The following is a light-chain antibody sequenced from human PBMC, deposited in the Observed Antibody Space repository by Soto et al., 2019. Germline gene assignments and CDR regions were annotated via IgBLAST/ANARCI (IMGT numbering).Light chain of an antibody. J-gene: IGKJ4*01. Sequence: EIVLTQSPGTLSLSPGERATLSCRASQTVSSSYLAWYQQKPGQAPRQLIYGASSRATGIPDRFSGSGSGTDFTLTITRLESEDFSVYYCRPSRPSFGGGTRVEIK. CDR2: GAS. V-gene: IGKV3-20*01. CDR3: RPSRPS. CDR1: QTVSSSY.